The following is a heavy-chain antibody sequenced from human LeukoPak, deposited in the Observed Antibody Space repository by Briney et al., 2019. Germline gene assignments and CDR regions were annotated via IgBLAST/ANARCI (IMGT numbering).Heavy chain of an antibody. Sequence: PGGSLRLSCAASGFTFSSYEMNWVRQAPGKGLEWVSYISSSGSTIYYADSVKGRFTISRDNAKNSLYLQMNSLRAEDTAVYYCARCPIVGVYSGVDYWGQGTLVTVSS. CDR1: GFTFSSYE. J-gene: IGHJ4*02. CDR2: ISSSGSTI. CDR3: ARCPIVGVYSGVDY. D-gene: IGHD1-26*01. V-gene: IGHV3-48*03.